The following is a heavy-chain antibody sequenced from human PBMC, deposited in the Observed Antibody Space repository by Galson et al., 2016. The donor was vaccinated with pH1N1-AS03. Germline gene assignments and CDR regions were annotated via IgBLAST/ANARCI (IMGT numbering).Heavy chain of an antibody. Sequence: ETLSLTCTVSGGSVNGYYWTWIRQPPGKGLEWIGQIFYIGDTLYTPSLRGRVTMSVDTSKNQLSLRLSSVTAADTAVYYCGRHLRSSYSMDVWGQGTLVTVSS. CDR1: GGSVNGYY. CDR3: GRHLRSSYSMDV. J-gene: IGHJ4*02. CDR2: IFYIGDT. V-gene: IGHV4-59*08. D-gene: IGHD2-15*01.